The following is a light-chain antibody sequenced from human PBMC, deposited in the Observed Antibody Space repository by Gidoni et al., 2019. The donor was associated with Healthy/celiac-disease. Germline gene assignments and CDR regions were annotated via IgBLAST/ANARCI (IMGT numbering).Light chain of an antibody. V-gene: IGKV1D-16*01. CDR1: QGISSW. CDR2: SAS. J-gene: IGKJ5*01. CDR3: QQYNSYPIT. Sequence: DIQMTQSPSSLSASVGDRVTITCRASQGISSWLAWYQQKPEKAPKSLIYSASRLQSGVPAWLSGSGSVIDFSLTISSLQPEYFSIYYCQQYNSYPITFGRGTRLEIK.